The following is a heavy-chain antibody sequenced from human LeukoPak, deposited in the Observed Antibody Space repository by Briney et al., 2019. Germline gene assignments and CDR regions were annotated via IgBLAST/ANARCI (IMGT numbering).Heavy chain of an antibody. CDR3: ARDLGGYGYYGMDV. J-gene: IGHJ6*02. Sequence: GGSLRLSCAASGFTLSGFAMHWVRQAPGKGLEWVAVLLHDGSEKYYADSVKGRFTISRDTSKNMVYLQMNSLRAEETAVYYCARDLGGYGYYGMDVWGQGTTVTVSS. D-gene: IGHD3-22*01. CDR1: GFTLSGFA. V-gene: IGHV3-30-3*01. CDR2: LLHDGSEK.